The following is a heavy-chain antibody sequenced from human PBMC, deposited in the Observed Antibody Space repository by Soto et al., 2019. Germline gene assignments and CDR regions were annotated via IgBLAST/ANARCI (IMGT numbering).Heavy chain of an antibody. J-gene: IGHJ3*02. D-gene: IGHD5-12*01. CDR3: AKDLFQRFSGYEAEAHDAFDI. V-gene: IGHV3-30*18. CDR2: ISYDGSNK. CDR1: GFAFSGGR. Sequence: PGGSLRLSFAAAGFAFSGGRMHWVRQAPGKGLEWVAVISYDGSNKYYADSVKGRFTISRDNSKNTLYLQMNSLRAEDTAVYYCAKDLFQRFSGYEAEAHDAFDIWGQGTMVTVSS.